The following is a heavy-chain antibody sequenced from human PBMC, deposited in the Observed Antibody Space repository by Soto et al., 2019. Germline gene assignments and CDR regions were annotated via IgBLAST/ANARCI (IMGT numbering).Heavy chain of an antibody. CDR3: ARTEYYYDSSGNFSAAGAFDI. Sequence: QVQLVQSGAEVKKPGSSVKVSCKASGGTFSSYAISWVRQAPGQGLEWMGGIIPIFGTANYAQKFQGRVTITADESTSTAYMELSSLRSDDTAVYYCARTEYYYDSSGNFSAAGAFDIWGQGTMVTVSS. J-gene: IGHJ3*02. CDR1: GGTFSSYA. CDR2: IIPIFGTA. D-gene: IGHD3-22*01. V-gene: IGHV1-69*01.